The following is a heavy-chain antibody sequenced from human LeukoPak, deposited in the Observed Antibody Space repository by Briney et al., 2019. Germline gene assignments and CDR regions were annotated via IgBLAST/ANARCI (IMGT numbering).Heavy chain of an antibody. D-gene: IGHD2-21*01. CDR3: HKRSPPY. J-gene: IGHJ4*02. Sequence: GGSLRLSCTAAGVSSSVNDMSWVRQAPGKGLEWVSLIYISGITKYADSVQGRFIISRDNSKDTLYLQMNNLRVEDTAVYYCHKRSPPYWGQGTLVSVSS. CDR1: GVSSSVND. CDR2: IYISGIT. V-gene: IGHV3-66*01.